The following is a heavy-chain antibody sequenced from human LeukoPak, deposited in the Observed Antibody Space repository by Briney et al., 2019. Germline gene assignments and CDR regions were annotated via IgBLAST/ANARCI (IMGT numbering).Heavy chain of an antibody. Sequence: PGGSLRHSCAASGFSYSNYVMTLIGTGAGTYYADSVKGRFTISRDNSKNTLYLQMNSLRAEDTAVYYCAKGSPAILYYCMDVWGKGTTVTVSS. J-gene: IGHJ6*03. CDR3: AKGSPAILYYCMDV. D-gene: IGHD2-21*01. CDR1: GFSYSNYV. V-gene: IGHV3-23*01. CDR2: LIGTGAGT.